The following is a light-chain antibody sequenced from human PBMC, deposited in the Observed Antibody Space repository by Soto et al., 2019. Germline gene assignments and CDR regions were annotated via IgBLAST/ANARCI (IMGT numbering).Light chain of an antibody. CDR2: GNS. V-gene: IGLV1-40*01. CDR1: SSNIWAGYD. Sequence: QSVLTQPPSVSGAPGQRVTIPCTGSSSNIWAGYDVHWYQQLPGTAPKLLIYGNSNRPSGVPDRFSGSKSGTSASLAITGLQAEDEDDYSCQSYDSSLSGSNVFGTGTKDTVL. J-gene: IGLJ1*01. CDR3: QSYDSSLSGSNV.